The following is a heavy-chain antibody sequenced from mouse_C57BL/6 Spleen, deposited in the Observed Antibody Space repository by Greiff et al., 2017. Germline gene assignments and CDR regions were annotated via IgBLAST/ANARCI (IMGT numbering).Heavy chain of an antibody. CDR2: IYPYNGVS. CDR1: GYSFTGYY. Sequence: VTLKVSGPELVKPGASVKISCKASGYSFTGYYMHWVKQSHGNILDWIGYIYPYNGVSSYNQKFKGKATLTVDKSSSTAYMELRSLTSEDSAVYYCARRDYDHTTGGAMDYWGQGTSVTVSS. D-gene: IGHD2-4*01. V-gene: IGHV1-31*01. J-gene: IGHJ4*01. CDR3: ARRDYDHTTGGAMDY.